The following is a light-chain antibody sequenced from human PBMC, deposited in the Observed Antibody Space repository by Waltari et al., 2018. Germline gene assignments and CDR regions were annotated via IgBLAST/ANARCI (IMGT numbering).Light chain of an antibody. V-gene: IGLV4-69*01. J-gene: IGLJ3*02. CDR3: ETGGHGTWV. Sequence: QLVLTQSPSASASLGASVKLTCTLSSGHITTVIAWHQQQPGKGPRYLMKVNSVGSHRKGDDIPDRFSGSGSGPERYLTISSLQSEDEADYYCETGGHGTWVFGGGTKLTVL. CDR2: VNSVGSH. CDR1: SGHITTV.